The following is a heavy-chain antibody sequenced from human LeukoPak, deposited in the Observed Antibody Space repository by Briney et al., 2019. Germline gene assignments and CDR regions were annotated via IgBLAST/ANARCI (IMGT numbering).Heavy chain of an antibody. CDR1: GDSISSGYY. D-gene: IGHD2-2*01. CDR2: ISGSGGST. J-gene: IGHJ6*02. Sequence: ETLSLTCTVSGDSISSGYYWGWIRQPPGRWLEWVSAISGSGGSTYYADPVKGRFTISRDNSKNTLYLQMNSLRAEDTAVYYCAKGALFVVETADTRTRNYYGMDVWGQGTTVTVSS. V-gene: IGHV3-23*01. CDR3: AKGALFVVETADTRTRNYYGMDV.